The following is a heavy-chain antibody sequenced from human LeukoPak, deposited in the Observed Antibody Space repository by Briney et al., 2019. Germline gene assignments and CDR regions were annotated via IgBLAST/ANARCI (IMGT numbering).Heavy chain of an antibody. CDR2: INHSGST. J-gene: IGHJ6*02. Sequence: PSETMSLTCAVYGGSFSGYYWSWIRQPPGKGLEWIGEINHSGSTNYNPSLKSRVTISVDTSKNQFSLKLSSVTAADMAVYYCARDPGLRYFGYYGMDVWGQGTTVTVSS. CDR1: GGSFSGYY. V-gene: IGHV4-34*01. CDR3: ARDPGLRYFGYYGMDV. D-gene: IGHD3-9*01.